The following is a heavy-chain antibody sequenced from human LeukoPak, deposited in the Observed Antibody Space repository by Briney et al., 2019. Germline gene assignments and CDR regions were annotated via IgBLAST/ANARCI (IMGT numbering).Heavy chain of an antibody. D-gene: IGHD3-22*01. CDR3: ARDLGLYDSSGYYYYLDY. CDR1: GGSISTYY. CDR2: IYTSGST. J-gene: IGHJ4*02. V-gene: IGHV4-4*07. Sequence: SETLSLTCTVSGGSISTYYWTWVRQPPGKGLEWIGRIYTSGSTNYNPSLKSRVTMSVDTSKNQFSLKLSSVTAADTAVYYCARDLGLYDSSGYYYYLDYWGQGTLVTVSS.